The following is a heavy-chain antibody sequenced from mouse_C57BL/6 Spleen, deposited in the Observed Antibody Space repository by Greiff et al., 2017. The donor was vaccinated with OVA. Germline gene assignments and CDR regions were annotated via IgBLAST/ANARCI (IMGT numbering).Heavy chain of an antibody. V-gene: IGHV1-80*01. Sequence: QVQLKESGAELVKPGASVKISCKASGYAFSSYWMNWVKQRPGKGLAWIGQIYPGDGDTNYNGKFKGKATLTADKSSSTAYMQLSSLTSEDSAVYFCARADYYGSSYWYFDVWGTGTTVTVSS. CDR3: ARADYYGSSYWYFDV. D-gene: IGHD1-1*01. CDR1: GYAFSSYW. CDR2: IYPGDGDT. J-gene: IGHJ1*03.